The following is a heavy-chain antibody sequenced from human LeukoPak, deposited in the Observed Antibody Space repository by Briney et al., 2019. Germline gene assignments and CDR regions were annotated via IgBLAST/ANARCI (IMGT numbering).Heavy chain of an antibody. J-gene: IGHJ5*02. CDR1: GGTFSSYA. V-gene: IGHV1-69*13. D-gene: IGHD3-3*01. Sequence: SVKVSCKASGGTFSSYAISWVRQAPGQGLEWMGGIIPIFGTANYAQKFQGRVTITADESTSTAYMELSSLRSEDTAVYYCARVVSAVLRFLEWSAPFGPWGQGTLVTVSS. CDR2: IIPIFGTA. CDR3: ARVVSAVLRFLEWSAPFGP.